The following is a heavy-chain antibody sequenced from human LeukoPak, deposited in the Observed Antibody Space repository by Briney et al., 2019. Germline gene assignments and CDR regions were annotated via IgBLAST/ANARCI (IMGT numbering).Heavy chain of an antibody. D-gene: IGHD2-15*01. J-gene: IGHJ4*02. V-gene: IGHV1-3*01. CDR2: INAGNGNT. Sequence: ASVKVSCTASGYTFTSYAMHWVRQAPGQRLEWMGWINAGNGNTKYSQKFQGRVTITRDTSASTAYMELSSLRSEDTAVYYCAREVPSGPSDYWGQGTLVTVSS. CDR3: AREVPSGPSDY. CDR1: GYTFTSYA.